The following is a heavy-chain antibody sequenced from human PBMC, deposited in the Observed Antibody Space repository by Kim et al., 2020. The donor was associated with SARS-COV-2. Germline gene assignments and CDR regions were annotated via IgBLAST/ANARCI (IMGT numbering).Heavy chain of an antibody. J-gene: IGHJ4*02. D-gene: IGHD3-22*01. CDR3: ARGRRVVVITPFDY. V-gene: IGHV4-34*01. CDR1: GGSFSGYY. Sequence: SETLSLTCAVYGGSFSGYYWSWIRQPPGKGLEWIGEINHSGSTNYNPSLKSRVTISEDTSKNQFSLKLSSVTAADTAVYYCARGRRVVVITPFDYWGQGTLVTVSS. CDR2: INHSGST.